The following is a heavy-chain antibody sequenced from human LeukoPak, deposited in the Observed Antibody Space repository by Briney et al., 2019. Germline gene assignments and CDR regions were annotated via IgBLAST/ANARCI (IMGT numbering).Heavy chain of an antibody. CDR1: GFTFSSYG. J-gene: IGHJ3*02. D-gene: IGHD3-22*01. CDR2: IWYDGSHQ. Sequence: SGGSLRLSCAASGFTFSSYGMHWVRQAPGKGLDWVAVIWYDGSHQYYADSVKGRFTISRDNSKNTLYLQMNSLRVEDTAVYYCARGADYYDSSRGDEFDIWGQGTMVAVSS. CDR3: ARGADYYDSSRGDEFDI. V-gene: IGHV3-33*01.